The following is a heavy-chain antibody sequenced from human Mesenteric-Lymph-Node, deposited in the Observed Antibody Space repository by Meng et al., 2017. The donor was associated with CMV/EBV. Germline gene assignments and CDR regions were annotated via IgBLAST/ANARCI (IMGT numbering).Heavy chain of an antibody. V-gene: IGHV3-30-3*01. CDR2: ISYDGSNK. CDR1: GFTFSSYA. CDR3: ARARDQRAAPLIYYYYGIDV. J-gene: IGHJ6*02. D-gene: IGHD2-15*01. Sequence: GGSLRLSCAASGFTFSSYAMHWVRQAPGKGLEWVAVISYDGSNKYYADSVKGRFTISRDNSKNTLYLQMNSLRAEDTAVYYCARARDQRAAPLIYYYYGIDVWGQGTTVTVSS.